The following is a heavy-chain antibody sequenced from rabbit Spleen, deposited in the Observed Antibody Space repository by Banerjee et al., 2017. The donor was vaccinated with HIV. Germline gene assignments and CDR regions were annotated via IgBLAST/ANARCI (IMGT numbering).Heavy chain of an antibody. J-gene: IGHJ4*01. CDR2: IEPIFGRT. CDR3: VREVAAKFNL. CDR1: GFTISSSDW. V-gene: IGHV1S40*01. Sequence: QSLEESGGDLVKPGASLTLTCTASGFTISSSDWISWVRQAPGKGLEWIGYIEPIFGRTYYASWVNGRFTISSHNAQNTLCLQLNSLTAADTATYFCVREVAAKFNLWGPGTLVTVS. D-gene: IGHD4-1*01.